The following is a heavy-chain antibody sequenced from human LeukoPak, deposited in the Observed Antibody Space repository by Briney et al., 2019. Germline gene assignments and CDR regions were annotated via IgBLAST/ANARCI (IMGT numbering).Heavy chain of an antibody. Sequence: GESLKISCRVSGYPFDNYWIGWVRQVSGKGLEWMGIIYPDDSDIKYSPSFQGQVTFSVDKSINTAYLQWGRLKASDTAMYYCARFEVNYEDNRSYYYFDYWGQGTLVTVSS. V-gene: IGHV5-51*01. J-gene: IGHJ4*02. CDR3: ARFEVNYEDNRSYYYFDY. CDR2: IYPDDSDI. CDR1: GYPFDNYW. D-gene: IGHD3-10*01.